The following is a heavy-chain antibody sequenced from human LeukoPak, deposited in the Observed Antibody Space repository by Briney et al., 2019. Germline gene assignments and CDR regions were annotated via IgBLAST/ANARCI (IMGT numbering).Heavy chain of an antibody. D-gene: IGHD3-22*01. J-gene: IGHJ5*02. CDR3: ARDSGKRYYYDSSGYNWFDP. CDR2: ISSSSSTI. Sequence: GGSLRLSCAASGFTFSSYSMNWVRQAPGKGLEWVSYISSSSSTIYYADSVKGRFTISRDNAKNSLYLQMNSLRAEDTAVYYCARDSGKRYYYDSSGYNWFDPWGQGTLVTVSS. V-gene: IGHV3-48*01. CDR1: GFTFSSYS.